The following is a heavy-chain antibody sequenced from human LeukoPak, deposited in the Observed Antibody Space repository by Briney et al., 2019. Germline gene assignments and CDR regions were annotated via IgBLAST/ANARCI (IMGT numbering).Heavy chain of an antibody. CDR1: GFTFDDYD. V-gene: IGHV3-20*04. D-gene: IGHD3-10*01. CDR2: INWNGGST. Sequence: GGSLRLSCAASGFTFDDYDMSWVRQAPGKGLEWVSGINWNGGSTGYADSVKGRFTISRDNAKNPLYLQMNSLRAEDTALYYCARRDYYGSGSPDYWGQGTLVTVSS. CDR3: ARRDYYGSGSPDY. J-gene: IGHJ4*02.